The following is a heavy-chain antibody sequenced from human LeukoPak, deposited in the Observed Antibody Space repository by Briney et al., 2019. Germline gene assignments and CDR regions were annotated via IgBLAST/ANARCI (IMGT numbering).Heavy chain of an antibody. CDR2: ISRSGST. J-gene: IGHJ5*02. D-gene: IGHD3-10*01. CDR1: GVSFSGYY. CDR3: ARGAHPTYNYGSGIYLGPRLLFEP. Sequence: SETLSLTCAVYGVSFSGYYWGWIPRPPRMGLEWIGVISRSGSTNYNPSLKSRATISVDTSKNQFSLKLTSVTAADTAVYYCARGAHPTYNYGSGIYLGPRLLFEPWGQGNLGTVSS. V-gene: IGHV4-34*01.